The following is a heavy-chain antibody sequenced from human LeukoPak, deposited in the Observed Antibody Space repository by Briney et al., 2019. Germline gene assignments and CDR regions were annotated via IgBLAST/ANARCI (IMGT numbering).Heavy chain of an antibody. Sequence: ASVKVSCKASGYTFTSYGISWVRQAPGQGLEWMGWINTNTGNPTYAQGFTGRFVFSLDTSVSTAYLQISSLKAEDTAVYYCARARDYGDYVHWFDPWGQGTLVTVSS. CDR1: GYTFTSYG. D-gene: IGHD4-17*01. J-gene: IGHJ5*02. CDR3: ARARDYGDYVHWFDP. CDR2: INTNTGNP. V-gene: IGHV7-4-1*02.